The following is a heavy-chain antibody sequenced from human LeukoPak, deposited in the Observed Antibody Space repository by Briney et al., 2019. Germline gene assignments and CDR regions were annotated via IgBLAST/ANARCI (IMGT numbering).Heavy chain of an antibody. D-gene: IGHD2-21*02. J-gene: IGHJ2*01. V-gene: IGHV3-74*01. CDR1: GFTLRTYW. CDR2: ISSDGSST. CDR3: TKGVTDFDL. Sequence: GGSLRLSCAASGFTLRTYWMHWVRQAPWKGLVWVSRISSDGSSTNYADSVNYADSVKGRFTISRDNAKNTLYLQMNNLRAEDTAVYYCTKGVTDFDLWGRGTLVTVSS.